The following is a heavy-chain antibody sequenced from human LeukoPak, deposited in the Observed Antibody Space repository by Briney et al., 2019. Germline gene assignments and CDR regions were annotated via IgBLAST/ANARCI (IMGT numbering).Heavy chain of an antibody. D-gene: IGHD3-22*01. CDR2: ISNDGGGT. CDR3: AKGSSGYFFDL. J-gene: IGHJ4*02. CDR1: GFIFNNYG. V-gene: IGHV3-23*01. Sequence: GGSLRLSCAASGFIFNNYGLVWVRQAPGKGLEWVLAISNDGGGTTYADFVKGRFSVSRDNSKNTLFLQMNSLRAEDTALYYCAKGSSGYFFDLWGPGTLVTVSS.